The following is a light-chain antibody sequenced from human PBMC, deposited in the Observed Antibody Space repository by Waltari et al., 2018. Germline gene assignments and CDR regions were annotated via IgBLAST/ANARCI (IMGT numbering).Light chain of an antibody. V-gene: IGLV3-21*02. CDR1: NIGSRS. J-gene: IGLJ3*02. CDR2: DDS. Sequence: SYVLTQPPSLSVAPGQTAKIPCGGNNIGSRSVHWYQQKPGQAPVLVVYDDSARPSGIPDRCSGSNSGNTATLTISSVEAGDEAAYYCQGWDSTSDVVFGGGTKLTVL. CDR3: QGWDSTSDVV.